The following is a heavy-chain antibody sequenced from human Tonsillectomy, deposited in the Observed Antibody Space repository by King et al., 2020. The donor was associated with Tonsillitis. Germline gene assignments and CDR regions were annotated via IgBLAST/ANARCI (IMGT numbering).Heavy chain of an antibody. CDR2: IRYDGSNK. V-gene: IGHV3-30*02. CDR3: AKDRFDIVATITYSYYGMDV. CDR1: GFTFSSYG. Sequence: VQLVESGGGVVQPGGSLRLSCAASGFTFSSYGMHWVRQAPGKGLEWVAFIRYDGSNKYYADSVKGRFTISRDNSKNTLYLQMNSQRAEDTAVYYCAKDRFDIVATITYSYYGMDVWGQGTTVTVSS. D-gene: IGHD5-12*01. J-gene: IGHJ6*02.